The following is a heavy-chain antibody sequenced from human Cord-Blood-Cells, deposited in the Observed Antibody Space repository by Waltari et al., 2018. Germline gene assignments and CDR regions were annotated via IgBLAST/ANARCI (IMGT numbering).Heavy chain of an antibody. CDR1: GYSISSGYS. J-gene: IGHJ6*02. V-gene: IGHV4-38-2*02. CDR3: AREVAAAGKGNYYYYGMDV. Sequence: QVQLQESGPGLVKPSETLSLTCAVPGYSISSGYSWGWIRQPPGKGLEWIGSIYHSGSTYYNPSLKSRVTISVDTSKNQFSLKLSSVTAADTAVYYCAREVAAAGKGNYYYYGMDVWGQGTTVTVSS. D-gene: IGHD6-13*01. CDR2: IYHSGST.